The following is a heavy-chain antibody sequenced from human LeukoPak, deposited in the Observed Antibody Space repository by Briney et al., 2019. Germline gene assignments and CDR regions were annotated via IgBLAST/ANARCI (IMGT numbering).Heavy chain of an antibody. V-gene: IGHV4-39*01. J-gene: IGHJ5*02. Sequence: RPSETLSLTCTVSGDSITSFYWSWLRQPPGKGLEWIGSIYYSGSTYYNPSLKSRVTISVDTSKNQFSLKLSSVTAADTAVYYCARRVSYRNCFDPWGQGTLVTVSS. CDR3: ARRVSYRNCFDP. D-gene: IGHD1-26*01. CDR1: GDSITSFY. CDR2: IYYSGST.